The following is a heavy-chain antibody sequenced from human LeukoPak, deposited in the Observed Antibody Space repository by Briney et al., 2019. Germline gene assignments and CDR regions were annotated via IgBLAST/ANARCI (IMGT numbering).Heavy chain of an antibody. CDR2: ISYDGSSK. V-gene: IGHV3-30-3*01. Sequence: GGSLRLSCAASGFTFGTYAMHWARQAPGKGLEWVAVISYDGSSKYYADSVKGRFTISRDNSKNTLYLQMNSLRAEDTAVYYCAXEXXXXXGXXXXVXDIWXQGTMVTV. CDR1: GFTFGTYA. CDR3: AXEXXXXXGXXXXVXDI. J-gene: IGHJ3*02.